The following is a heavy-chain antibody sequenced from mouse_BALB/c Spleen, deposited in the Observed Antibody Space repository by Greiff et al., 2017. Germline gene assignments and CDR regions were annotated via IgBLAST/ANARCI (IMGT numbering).Heavy chain of an antibody. CDR3: ARGIYYDYAWFAY. J-gene: IGHJ3*01. D-gene: IGHD2-4*01. CDR2: ISYDGSN. CDR1: GYSITSGYY. Sequence: VQLQESGPGLVKPSQSLSLTCSVTGYSITSGYYWNWIRQFPGNKLEWMGYISYDGSNNYNPSLKNRISITRDTSKNQFFLKLNSVTTEDTATYYCARGIYYDYAWFAYWGQGTLVTVSA. V-gene: IGHV3-6*02.